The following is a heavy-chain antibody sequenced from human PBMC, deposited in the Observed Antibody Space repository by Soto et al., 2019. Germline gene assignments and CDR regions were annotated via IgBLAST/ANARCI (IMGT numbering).Heavy chain of an antibody. Sequence: QVQLQQWGAGLLKPSETLSLTCAVYGGSFSGYYWSWIRQPPGKGLEWIGEINHSGSTNYNPSLXSXVXISVDTSKNQFSLKLSSVTAADTAVYYCARGRITILWGQGTLVTVSS. CDR2: INHSGST. V-gene: IGHV4-34*01. CDR1: GGSFSGYY. J-gene: IGHJ4*02. D-gene: IGHD3-10*01. CDR3: ARGRITIL.